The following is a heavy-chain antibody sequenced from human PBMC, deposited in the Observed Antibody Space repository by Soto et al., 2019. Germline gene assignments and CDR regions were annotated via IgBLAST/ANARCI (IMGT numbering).Heavy chain of an antibody. D-gene: IGHD3-22*01. J-gene: IGHJ6*04. CDR3: ARDYYDSTGPDKYSPYRMAV. Sequence: VASVKVSCKAAGGTCINYAITGGRQAPGQGLGWMGGIVPIFGAANYAQKFQGRVTITADKPTSTAYMELSGLRSEDTAVYYCARDYYDSTGPDKYSPYRMAVGRKGTTVT. V-gene: IGHV1-69*06. CDR1: GGTCINYA. CDR2: IVPIFGAA.